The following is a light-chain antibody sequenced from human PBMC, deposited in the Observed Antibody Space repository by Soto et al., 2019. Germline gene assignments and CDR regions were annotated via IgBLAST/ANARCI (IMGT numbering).Light chain of an antibody. J-gene: IGKJ1*01. CDR1: QSISSY. V-gene: IGKV1-39*01. CDR3: QQRYSTPWT. Sequence: IQMTQSPSSLSASVGDRVTLTCRASQSISSYLNWYQQKPGKAPKLLIYAASSLQSGVPSRFSGSGSGTDFNLTISSLQTEDFATYDCQQRYSTPWTFGQGTKVDIK. CDR2: AAS.